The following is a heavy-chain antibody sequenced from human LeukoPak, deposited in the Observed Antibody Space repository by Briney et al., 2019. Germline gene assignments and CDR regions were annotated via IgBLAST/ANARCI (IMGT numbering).Heavy chain of an antibody. CDR2: IYYSGST. V-gene: IGHV4-39*07. D-gene: IGHD2-21*01. J-gene: IGHJ4*02. CDR3: ARDEVRVRFDY. Sequence: PSETLSLTCTVSGGSISSSSYYWGWIRQPPGKGLEWIGSIYYSGSTYYNPSLKSRVTISVDTSKNQFSLKLSSVTAADTAVYYCARDEVRVRFDYWGQGTLVTVSS. CDR1: GGSISSSSYY.